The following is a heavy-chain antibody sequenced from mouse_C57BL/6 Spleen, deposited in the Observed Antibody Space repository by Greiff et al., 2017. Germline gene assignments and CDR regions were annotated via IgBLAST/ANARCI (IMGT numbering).Heavy chain of an antibody. CDR3: ARVELDYFDY. V-gene: IGHV1-26*01. J-gene: IGHJ2*01. Sequence: EVQLQQSGPELVKPGASVKISCKASGYTFTDYYMNWVKQSHGKSLEWIGDINPNNGGTSYNQKFKGKATLTVDKSSSTAYMELRSLTSEDSAVYYCARVELDYFDYWGQGTTLTVSS. CDR1: GYTFTDYY. D-gene: IGHD4-1*01. CDR2: INPNNGGT.